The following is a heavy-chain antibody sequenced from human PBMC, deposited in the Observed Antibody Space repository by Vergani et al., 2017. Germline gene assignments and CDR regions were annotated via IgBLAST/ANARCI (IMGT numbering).Heavy chain of an antibody. Sequence: QVQLVQSGAEVKKPGASVKVSCKASGYTFSTYGISWVRQAPGQGLEWMGWISAYNGNTNYPEKFQGRLTMTTETSTRTAYMELRSLRSDDTAVYYCARDRGNSGDYNFDYWGQGTLVTVSS. V-gene: IGHV1-18*01. J-gene: IGHJ4*02. CDR2: ISAYNGNT. CDR1: GYTFSTYG. CDR3: ARDRGNSGDYNFDY. D-gene: IGHD1-26*01.